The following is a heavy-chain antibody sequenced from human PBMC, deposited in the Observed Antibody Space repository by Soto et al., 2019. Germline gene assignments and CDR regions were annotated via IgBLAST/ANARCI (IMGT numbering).Heavy chain of an antibody. J-gene: IGHJ5*02. D-gene: IGHD3-10*01. CDR3: AGLYQYYYGSGSYRNWFDP. CDR1: GGSISSGGYY. CDR2: IYYSGST. Sequence: SATLSLTCPVSGGSISSGGYYWSWIRQHPGKGLEWIGYIYYSGSTYYNPSLKSRVTISVDTSKNQFSLKLSSVTAADTAVYYCAGLYQYYYGSGSYRNWFDPWGQGTLVTVSS. V-gene: IGHV4-31*03.